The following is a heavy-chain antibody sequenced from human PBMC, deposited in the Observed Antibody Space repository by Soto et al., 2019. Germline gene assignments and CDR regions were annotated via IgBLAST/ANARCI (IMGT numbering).Heavy chain of an antibody. CDR2: ISPNTWAT. CDR3: ERDGDFWIAYSTKWGFTGFDS. CDR1: VYAFNDCY. Sequence: AAVKVSHKASVYAFNDCYMHWLRQAPRQGREGMAWISPNTWATHSPQKSQGRVTMTSNPSIRTASMELNRLTSDETAVYSCERDGDFWIAYSTKWGFTGFDSWGQGTQVTVSS. J-gene: IGHJ4*02. V-gene: IGHV1-2*02. D-gene: IGHD3-3*01.